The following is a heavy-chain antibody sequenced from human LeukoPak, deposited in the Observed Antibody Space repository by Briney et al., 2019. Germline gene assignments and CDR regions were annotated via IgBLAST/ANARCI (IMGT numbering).Heavy chain of an antibody. J-gene: IGHJ4*02. CDR3: ARESPSLGLDY. V-gene: IGHV1-8*02. D-gene: IGHD7-27*01. CDR2: MNPNSGNT. Sequence: ASVKVSCKASGGTFSSYAISWVRQATGQGLEWMGWMNPNSGNTGYAQKFQGRVTMTRNTSISTAYMELSSLRSEDTAVYYCARESPSLGLDYWGQGTLVTVSS. CDR1: GGTFSSYA.